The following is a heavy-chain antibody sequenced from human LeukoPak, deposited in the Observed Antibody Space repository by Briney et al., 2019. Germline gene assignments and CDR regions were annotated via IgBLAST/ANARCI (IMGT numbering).Heavy chain of an antibody. D-gene: IGHD6-13*01. Sequence: SETLSLTCTVSGASISSYYWSWIRQPPGKGLEWIGYISDSGSTNYNPSLKSRVTISVDTSKNQFSLKLSSVTAADTAVYYCARDSGITAGGYVDYWGQGSLVTVSS. J-gene: IGHJ4*02. CDR3: ARDSGITAGGYVDY. CDR1: GASISSYY. V-gene: IGHV4-59*12. CDR2: ISDSGST.